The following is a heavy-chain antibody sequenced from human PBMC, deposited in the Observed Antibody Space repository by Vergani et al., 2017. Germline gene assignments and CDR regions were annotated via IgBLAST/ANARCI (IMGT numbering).Heavy chain of an antibody. Sequence: EVQLLESGGGLVQPGGSLRLTCAASEVTFSNYAMNWVRQAPGKGLEWVSSISSSSSYIYYAESVKGRVTISRDNAKHSLYLQMNSLRAEDTAVYYCARAVGYCSGGSCYSGLDYCGQGTLVTVSS. V-gene: IGHV3-21*02. D-gene: IGHD2-15*01. CDR3: ARAVGYCSGGSCYSGLDY. CDR1: EVTFSNYA. CDR2: ISSSSSYI. J-gene: IGHJ4*02.